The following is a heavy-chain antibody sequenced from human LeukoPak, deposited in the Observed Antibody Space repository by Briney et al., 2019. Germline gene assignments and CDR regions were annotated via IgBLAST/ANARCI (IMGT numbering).Heavy chain of an antibody. CDR1: EFTFRSYA. CDR3: ARHVVAVGFDY. CDR2: ISSGSTDI. V-gene: IGHV3-21*01. Sequence: GGSLRLSCAASEFTFRSYAMNWVRQAPGKGLEWVSSISSGSTDIYYADSVKGRFTISRDNAKNSLYLQMNSLRAEDTAVYYCARHVVAVGFDYWGQGTLVTVSS. J-gene: IGHJ4*02. D-gene: IGHD3-22*01.